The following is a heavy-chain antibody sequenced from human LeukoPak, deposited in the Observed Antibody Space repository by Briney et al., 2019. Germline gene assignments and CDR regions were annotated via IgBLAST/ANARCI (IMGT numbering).Heavy chain of an antibody. CDR1: GGSISSSSYY. V-gene: IGHV4-39*01. CDR3: ARQLSSSSLYYYYGMDV. CDR2: IYYSGST. Sequence: SETLSLTCTVSGGSISSSSYYWAWIRQPPGKGLEWIGSIYYSGSTYYNPSLKSRVTISVDTSKNQSSLKLSSVTAADTAVYYCARQLSSSSLYYYYGMDVWGQGTTVTVSS. D-gene: IGHD6-6*01. J-gene: IGHJ6*02.